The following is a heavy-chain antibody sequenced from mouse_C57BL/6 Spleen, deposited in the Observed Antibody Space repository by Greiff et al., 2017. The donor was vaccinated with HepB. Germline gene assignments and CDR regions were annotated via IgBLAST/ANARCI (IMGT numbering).Heavy chain of an antibody. D-gene: IGHD3-2*02. Sequence: EVKLQESGPGLVKPSQSLSLTCSVTGYSITSGYYWNWIRQFPGNKLEWMGYISYDGSNNYNPSLKNRIPITRDTSKNQFFLKLNSVTTEDTATYYCARDSSGVFDYWGQGTTLTVSS. J-gene: IGHJ2*01. CDR2: ISYDGSN. CDR3: ARDSSGVFDY. CDR1: GYSITSGYY. V-gene: IGHV3-6*01.